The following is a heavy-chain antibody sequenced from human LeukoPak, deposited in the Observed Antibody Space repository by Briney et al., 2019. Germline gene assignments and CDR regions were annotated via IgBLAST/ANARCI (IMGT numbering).Heavy chain of an antibody. J-gene: IGHJ4*02. CDR2: INIDSITV. Sequence: GGSLRLSCAASGFPFSGYSINWVRQAPGQGLEWVSYINIDSITVNYADSVKGRFTISRDNAKNSLYLQMKSLRAEDTAVYYCSTAKFDNWGQGALVTVSS. CDR3: STAKFDN. CDR1: GFPFSGYS. V-gene: IGHV3-48*01.